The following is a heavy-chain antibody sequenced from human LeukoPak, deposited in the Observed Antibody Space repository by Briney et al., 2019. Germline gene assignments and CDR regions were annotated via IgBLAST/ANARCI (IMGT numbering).Heavy chain of an antibody. CDR1: GFTFGDYY. D-gene: IGHD5-24*01. CDR2: ISSRGKTV. CDR3: ARGRDGYKY. J-gene: IGHJ4*02. V-gene: IGHV3-11*01. Sequence: GGSLRLSCAASGFTFGDYYMSWIRQAPDKGLEWVSYISSRGKTVHYADSVKGRFTISGDNAEMSLYLQMDSLRAEDTAIYFCARGRDGYKYWGPGTRVTVSS.